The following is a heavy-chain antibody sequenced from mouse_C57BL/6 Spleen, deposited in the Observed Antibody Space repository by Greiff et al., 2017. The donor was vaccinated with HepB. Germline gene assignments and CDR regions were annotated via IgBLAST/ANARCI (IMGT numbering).Heavy chain of an antibody. Sequence: VQLQQSGPELVKPGASVKISCKASGYAFSSSWMNWVKQRPGKGLEWIGRIYPGDGDTNYNGKFKGKATLTADKSSSTAYMQLSSLTSEDSAVYFCASKLVYAMDYWGQGTSVTVSS. CDR3: ASKLVYAMDY. V-gene: IGHV1-82*01. CDR2: IYPGDGDT. CDR1: GYAFSSSW. D-gene: IGHD1-3*01. J-gene: IGHJ4*01.